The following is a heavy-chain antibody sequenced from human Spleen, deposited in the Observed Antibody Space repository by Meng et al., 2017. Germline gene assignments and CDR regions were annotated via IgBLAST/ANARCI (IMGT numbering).Heavy chain of an antibody. V-gene: IGHV1-3*01. CDR1: GYSFTSYA. Sequence: QAQLVQSGAEVKKPGASVKISCKASGYSFTSYAIHWVRQAPGQWLGWMGWISAATGNRKYSQKFQGRVTITRDTSATTVYIELNSLTSEDTAVYYCVRDPPETTLYLDCWGQGTLVTVSS. D-gene: IGHD4-11*01. CDR3: VRDPPETTLYLDC. J-gene: IGHJ4*02. CDR2: ISAATGNR.